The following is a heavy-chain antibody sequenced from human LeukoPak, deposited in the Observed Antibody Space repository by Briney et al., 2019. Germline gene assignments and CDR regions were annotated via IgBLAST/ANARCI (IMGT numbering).Heavy chain of an antibody. D-gene: IGHD4-17*01. CDR2: INPSSGNT. V-gene: IGHV3-23*01. CDR3: ARDYGDYVEAFDI. CDR1: GFTLTKYA. Sequence: PGGSLRLSCAASGFTLTKYAMSWVRQAPGKGLEWVSSINPSSGNTYYADSVKGRFTISGDNSKNSLYLQMNSLRAEDTAVYYCARDYGDYVEAFDIWGQGTMVTVSS. J-gene: IGHJ3*02.